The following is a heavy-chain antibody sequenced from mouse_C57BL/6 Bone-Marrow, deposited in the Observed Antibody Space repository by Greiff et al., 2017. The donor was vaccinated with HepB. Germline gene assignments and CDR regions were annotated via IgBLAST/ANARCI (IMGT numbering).Heavy chain of an antibody. J-gene: IGHJ2*01. Sequence: QVQLKHSGAELARPGASVKLSCKASGYTFTSYGISWVKQRTGQGLEWIGEIYPRSGNTYYNEKFKGKATLTADKSSSTAYMELRSLTAEDSAVYFCARQLRLRVDYWGQGTTLTVSS. D-gene: IGHD3-2*02. CDR1: GYTFTSYG. CDR3: ARQLRLRVDY. V-gene: IGHV1-81*01. CDR2: IYPRSGNT.